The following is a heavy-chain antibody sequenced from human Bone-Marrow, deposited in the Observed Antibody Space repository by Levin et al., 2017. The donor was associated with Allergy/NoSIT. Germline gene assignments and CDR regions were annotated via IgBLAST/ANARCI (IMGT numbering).Heavy chain of an antibody. CDR2: ITWNSGRI. Sequence: GGSLRLSCAASGFTFDDYAMHWVRQAPGKGLEWLSGITWNSGRIDYAESVKGRFTTSRDNARNSLYLQVDSLRSEDTALYYCAKAKWELSSLDGLDIWGQGTVVTVSS. CDR1: GFTFDDYA. CDR3: AKAKWELSSLDGLDI. V-gene: IGHV3-9*01. D-gene: IGHD3-16*02. J-gene: IGHJ3*02.